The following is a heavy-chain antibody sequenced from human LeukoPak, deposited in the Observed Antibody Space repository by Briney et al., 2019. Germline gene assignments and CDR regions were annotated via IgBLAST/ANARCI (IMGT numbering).Heavy chain of an antibody. CDR3: ARDSNYGDGGGDFDY. V-gene: IGHV3-74*01. CDR2: INSDGSST. D-gene: IGHD4-17*01. J-gene: IGHJ4*02. Sequence: PGGSLRLSCAASGFTFSSYWMHWVRQAPGKGLVWVSRINSDGSSTSYADSVKGRFTISRDNSKNTLYLQMNSLRAEDTAVYYCARDSNYGDGGGDFDYWGQGTLVTVSS. CDR1: GFTFSSYW.